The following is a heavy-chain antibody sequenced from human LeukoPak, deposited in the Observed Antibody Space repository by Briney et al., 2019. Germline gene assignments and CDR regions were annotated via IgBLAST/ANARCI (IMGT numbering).Heavy chain of an antibody. CDR2: IYTSGST. D-gene: IGHD2-21*01. Sequence: NPSETLSLTCTVSGGSISSYYWSWIRQPAGKGLEWIGRIYTSGSTNYNPSLKSRVTMSVDTSKNQFSLKLSSMTAADTAVYYCARDLGDCGGDCYPHFDYWGQGTLVTVSS. CDR3: ARDLGDCGGDCYPHFDY. J-gene: IGHJ4*02. CDR1: GGSISSYY. V-gene: IGHV4-4*07.